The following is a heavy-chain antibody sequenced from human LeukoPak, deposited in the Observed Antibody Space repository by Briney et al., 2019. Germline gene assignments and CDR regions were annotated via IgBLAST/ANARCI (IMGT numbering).Heavy chain of an antibody. CDR1: GYTFTSYG. V-gene: IGHV1-18*01. D-gene: IGHD3-10*01. CDR3: ARDPAVSGTYYYDSGSLREPKYSDC. J-gene: IGHJ4*02. CDR2: ISSYNGNT. Sequence: ASVKVSCKASGYTFTSYGISQVRQAPGQGLESMGWISSYNGNTNYAQKFQGRVTMTTDTLTSTAYMELRSLRSDGTAVYYCARDPAVSGTYYYDSGSLREPKYSDCWGQGTQVTVSS.